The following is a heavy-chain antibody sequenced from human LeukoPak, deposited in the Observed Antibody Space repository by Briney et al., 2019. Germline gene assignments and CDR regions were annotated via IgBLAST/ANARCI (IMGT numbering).Heavy chain of an antibody. CDR3: AKGEQWLVEGVDY. CDR1: GFTFSSNG. V-gene: IGHV3-30*18. CDR2: ISYDGSNK. Sequence: PGGPLSPSCAASGFTFSSNGLTGVGQAPGKGLGWVAVISYDGSNKYYADSVKGRFTISRDNSKNTLYLQMNSLRAEDTAVYYCAKGEQWLVEGVDYWGQGTLVTVSS. D-gene: IGHD6-19*01. J-gene: IGHJ4*02.